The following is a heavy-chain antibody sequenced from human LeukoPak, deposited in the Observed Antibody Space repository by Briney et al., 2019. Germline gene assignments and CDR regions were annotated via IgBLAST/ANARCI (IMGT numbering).Heavy chain of an antibody. V-gene: IGHV4-4*07. J-gene: IGHJ5*02. CDR3: ARHRISNWFDP. CDR2: MYISGST. CDR1: GGSISSYY. Sequence: SETLSLTCNVSGGSISSYYWSWIRQPAGKGLEWIGRMYISGSTNYNPSLKSRVTMSLDTSKNQFSLKLSSVTAADTAVYYCARHRISNWFDPWGQGTLVTVSS.